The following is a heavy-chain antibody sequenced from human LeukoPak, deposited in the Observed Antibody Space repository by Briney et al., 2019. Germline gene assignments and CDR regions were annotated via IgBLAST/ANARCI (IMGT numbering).Heavy chain of an antibody. V-gene: IGHV1-8*01. CDR1: GYTFTSYD. CDR3: IVGVRDDAFDI. J-gene: IGHJ3*02. Sequence: ASVKVSCKASGYTFTSYDINWVRQATGQGLEWMGWMNPNSGNTGYAQKFQGRVTMTRNTSISTAYMELSSLRPEDTAVYYCIVGVRDDAFDIWGQGTMVTVSS. CDR2: MNPNSGNT. D-gene: IGHD2-15*01.